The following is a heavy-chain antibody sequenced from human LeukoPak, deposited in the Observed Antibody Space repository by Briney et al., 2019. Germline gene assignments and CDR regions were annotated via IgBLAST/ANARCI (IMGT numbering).Heavy chain of an antibody. CDR2: ISSSSSYI. CDR3: ARRPYSSSSSYYYAMDV. D-gene: IGHD6-6*01. V-gene: IGHV3-21*04. Sequence: GGSLRLSCAASGFTFSSYSMNWVRQAPGKGLEWVSSISSSSSYIYYADSVKGRFTISRDNSKNTLYLQLNSLRAEDTAVYYCARRPYSSSSSYYYAMDVWGQGTTVTVSS. CDR1: GFTFSSYS. J-gene: IGHJ6*02.